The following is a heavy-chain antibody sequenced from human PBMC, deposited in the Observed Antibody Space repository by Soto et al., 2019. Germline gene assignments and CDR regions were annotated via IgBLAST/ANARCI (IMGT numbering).Heavy chain of an antibody. V-gene: IGHV1-2*04. CDR3: VREGRILGHSLRELFPTQNYLYSGMDG. CDR1: GYSFTGYY. D-gene: IGHD3-10*01. CDR2: INPNTGDA. Sequence: ASVKVSYKASGYSFTGYYIHWLRQAPGQGPEWMGWINPNTGDAKYAQKFQGWITLTRDTSISTAYLEMKRLKSDDTAVFYCVREGRILGHSLRELFPTQNYLYSGMDGWGQEIMVTIFS. J-gene: IGHJ6*01.